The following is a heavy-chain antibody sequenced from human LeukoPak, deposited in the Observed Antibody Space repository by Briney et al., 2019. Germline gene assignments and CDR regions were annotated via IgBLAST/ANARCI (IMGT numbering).Heavy chain of an antibody. D-gene: IGHD2-15*01. Sequence: PGGSLRLSCAASGFTFSSYGMHWVRQAPGKGLEWVAVISYDGSNKYYADSVKGRFTISRDNSKNTLYLQMNSLRAEDTAVYYCAKDHGQGSFDYRGQGTLVTVSS. V-gene: IGHV3-30*18. CDR1: GFTFSSYG. CDR3: AKDHGQGSFDY. CDR2: ISYDGSNK. J-gene: IGHJ4*02.